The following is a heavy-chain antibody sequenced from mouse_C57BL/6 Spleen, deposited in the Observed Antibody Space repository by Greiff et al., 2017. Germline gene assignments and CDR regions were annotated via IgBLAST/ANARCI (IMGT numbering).Heavy chain of an antibody. V-gene: IGHV1-26*01. D-gene: IGHD4-1*01. J-gene: IGHJ2*01. CDR2: INPNYGGT. Sequence: EVQLQQSGPELVKPGASVKISCKASGYTFTDYYMNWVKQSQGTSLEWIGDINPNYGGTSYNQKFKGKATLTVDKSSSTAYMELRSLTSEDSAVYYCARGGTGYFDYWGQGTTLTVSS. CDR1: GYTFTDYY. CDR3: ARGGTGYFDY.